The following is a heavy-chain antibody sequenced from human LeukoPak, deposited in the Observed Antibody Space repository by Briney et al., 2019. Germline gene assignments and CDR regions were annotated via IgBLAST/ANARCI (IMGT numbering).Heavy chain of an antibody. D-gene: IGHD3-9*01. Sequence: GGSLRLSCSASGFTFTNYGMSWVRQAPGKGLEWVSGLSGSGDGQFYADSVEGRFTISRDIFNNIWYLQMNSLRAEDTAVYYCARGRPHYDILTGYYPRSGAFDIWGQGTMVTVSS. CDR3: ARGRPHYDILTGYYPRSGAFDI. CDR1: GFTFTNYG. J-gene: IGHJ3*02. CDR2: LSGSGDGQ. V-gene: IGHV3-23*01.